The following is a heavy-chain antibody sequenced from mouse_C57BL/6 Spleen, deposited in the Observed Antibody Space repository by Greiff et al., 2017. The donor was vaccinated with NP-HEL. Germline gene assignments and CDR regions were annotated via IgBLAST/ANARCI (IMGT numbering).Heavy chain of an antibody. J-gene: IGHJ2*01. D-gene: IGHD1-1*01. CDR3: ARGWGSSGFDY. CDR1: GYAFSSYW. CDR2: IYPGDGDT. Sequence: VQLQQSGAELVKPGASVKISCRASGYAFSSYWMNWVKQRPGKGLEWIGQIYPGDGDTNYNGKFKGKATLTADKSSSTAYMQLSSLTSEDSAVYFCARGWGSSGFDYWGQGTTLTVSS. V-gene: IGHV1-80*01.